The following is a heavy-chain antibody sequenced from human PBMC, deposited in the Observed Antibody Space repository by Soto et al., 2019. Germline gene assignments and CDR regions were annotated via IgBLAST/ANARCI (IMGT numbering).Heavy chain of an antibody. V-gene: IGHV4-34*01. CDR2: INHSGST. CDR3: ARGGTDRITIFRTLYYYYGMDV. Sequence: SETLSLTCAVYGGSFSGYYWSWIHQPPGKGLEWIGEINHSGSTNYNPSLKSRVTISVDTSKNQFSLKLSSVTAADTAVYYCARGGTDRITIFRTLYYYYGMDVWGQGTTVT. D-gene: IGHD3-9*01. J-gene: IGHJ6*02. CDR1: GGSFSGYY.